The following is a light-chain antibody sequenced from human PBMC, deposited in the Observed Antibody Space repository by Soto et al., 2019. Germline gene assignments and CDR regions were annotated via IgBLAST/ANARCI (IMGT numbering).Light chain of an antibody. V-gene: IGLV2-23*01. CDR1: SSDVGSYKF. CDR3: CSYAGSSTLV. CDR2: EGS. J-gene: IGLJ2*01. Sequence: QSVLTQPASVSGSPGQSITISCTGTSSDVGSYKFVSWYQQHPVKAPKLMIYEGSKRPSGVSNRFSGSKSGNTASLTISGLQAEDEADYYCCSYAGSSTLVFGGGTQLPVL.